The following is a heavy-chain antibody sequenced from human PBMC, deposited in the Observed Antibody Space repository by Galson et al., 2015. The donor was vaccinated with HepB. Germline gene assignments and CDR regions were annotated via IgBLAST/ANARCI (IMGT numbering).Heavy chain of an antibody. CDR1: GFTFSSYA. V-gene: IGHV3-30*04. CDR3: ARDRTQLGSGYYYYYYYMDV. CDR2: ISYDGSNK. Sequence: SLRLSCAASGFTFSSYAMHWVRQAPGKGLEWVAVISYDGSNKYYADSVKGRFTISSDNSKNTLYLQMNSLRAEDTAVYYCARDRTQLGSGYYYYYYYMDVWGKGTTVTVSS. D-gene: IGHD6-6*01. J-gene: IGHJ6*03.